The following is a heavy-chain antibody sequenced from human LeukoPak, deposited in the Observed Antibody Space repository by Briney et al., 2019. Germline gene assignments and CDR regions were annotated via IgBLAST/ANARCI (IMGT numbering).Heavy chain of an antibody. V-gene: IGHV3-30*02. J-gene: IGHJ4*02. CDR1: GFTFSSYA. D-gene: IGHD2-2*01. CDR2: IRYDGSNK. Sequence: GGSLRLSCAASGFTFSSYAMHWVRQAPGKGLEWVAFIRYDGSNKYYADSVKGRFTISRDNSKNTLYLQMNSLRAEDTAVYYCAKDSLVIVVVPAAMDYWGQGTLVTVSS. CDR3: AKDSLVIVVVPAAMDY.